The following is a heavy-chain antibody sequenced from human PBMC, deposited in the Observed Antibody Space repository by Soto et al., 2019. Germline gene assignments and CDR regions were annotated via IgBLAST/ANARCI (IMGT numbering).Heavy chain of an antibody. D-gene: IGHD1-1*01. CDR2: VSPKSGNT. Sequence: QIQLVQSGAEVKKPGASVKVSCKASGYNFFDYGVSWVRQAPGQGLEWMGWVSPKSGNTDYARKVQGRVTMTTDISTSTAYMELRGLISDATGVYYCARGRTVPSIGPLLVWGQGTLVSVSS. CDR1: GYNFFDYG. CDR3: ARGRTVPSIGPLLV. J-gene: IGHJ1*01. V-gene: IGHV1-18*01.